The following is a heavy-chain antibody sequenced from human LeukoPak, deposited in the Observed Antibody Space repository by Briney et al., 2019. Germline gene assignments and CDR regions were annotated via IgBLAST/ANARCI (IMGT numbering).Heavy chain of an antibody. V-gene: IGHV1-3*01. J-gene: IGHJ4*02. Sequence: ASVKDSCKASGYTFTTYAVHWVRQAPGQRLEWMGWINAGNGNTKYSQKFQGRVTITRDTSASTAYMELNSLRSEDTAVYYCARGSYYDSSGYYNHFDYWGQGTLVTVSS. D-gene: IGHD3-22*01. CDR3: ARGSYYDSSGYYNHFDY. CDR1: GYTFTTYA. CDR2: INAGNGNT.